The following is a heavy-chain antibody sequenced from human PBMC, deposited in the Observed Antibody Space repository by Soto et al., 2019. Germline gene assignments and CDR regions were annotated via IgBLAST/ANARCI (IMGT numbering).Heavy chain of an antibody. CDR1: SSGDYY. CDR3: VRRLAVKPRYYFDY. V-gene: IGHV4-30-4*01. D-gene: IGHD6-19*01. CDR2: IYYTGST. J-gene: IGHJ4*02. Sequence: SSGDYYLSGVRQPPGKDLEYIGYIYYTGSTYYNPSLNSRLTMSVDTSKNQFSLKLSSVTAADTAVYYCVRRLAVKPRYYFDYWGQGTLVTVYS.